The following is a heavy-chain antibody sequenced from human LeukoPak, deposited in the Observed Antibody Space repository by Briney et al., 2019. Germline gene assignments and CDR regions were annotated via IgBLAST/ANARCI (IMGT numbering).Heavy chain of an antibody. CDR1: GGTFSSYA. V-gene: IGHV1-69*13. D-gene: IGHD4-17*01. CDR2: IIPIFGTA. Sequence: GASVKVSCKASGGTFSSYAISWVRQAPGQGLEWMEGIIPIFGTANYAQKFQGRVTITADESTSTAYMELSSLRSEDTAVYYCARGHDYGDSVFDYWGQGTLVTVSS. CDR3: ARGHDYGDSVFDY. J-gene: IGHJ4*02.